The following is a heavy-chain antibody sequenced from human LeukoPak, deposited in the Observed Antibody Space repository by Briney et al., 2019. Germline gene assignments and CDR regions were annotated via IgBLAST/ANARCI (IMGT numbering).Heavy chain of an antibody. J-gene: IGHJ3*02. CDR2: INDNGSAQ. D-gene: IGHD7-27*01. Sequence: GGTLRLSCAPSGFIFSNYGMHWIRQAPGKGLEWVADINDNGSAQQYADSEKGRFTIARDNSKHTPYMQRTSLRVDDTAIYCCARGEGRAGDNGFVIWGQGTMVTVSS. V-gene: IGHV3-33*08. CDR3: ARGEGRAGDNGFVI. CDR1: GFIFSNYG.